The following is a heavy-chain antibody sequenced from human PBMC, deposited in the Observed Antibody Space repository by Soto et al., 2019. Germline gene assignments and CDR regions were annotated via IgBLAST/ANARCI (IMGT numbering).Heavy chain of an antibody. Sequence: PSETLSLTCTVSSGSISSTIYSWDWIRQPPGKGLEWIGSIFYSGSTYYNPSLKSRVTISVDRSKNQFSLKLSSVTAADTAVYYCARIPSPWGQGTLVTVSS. CDR2: IFYSGST. V-gene: IGHV4-39*07. CDR3: ARIPSP. D-gene: IGHD2-21*01. CDR1: SGSISSTIYS. J-gene: IGHJ5*02.